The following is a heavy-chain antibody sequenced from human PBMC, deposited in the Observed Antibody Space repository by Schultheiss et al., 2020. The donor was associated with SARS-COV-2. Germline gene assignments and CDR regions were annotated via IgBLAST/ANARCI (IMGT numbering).Heavy chain of an antibody. CDR3: ARLWHYYDSSGYYSE. Sequence: ASVKVSCKASGYTFTSYGISWVRQAPGQGLEWMGWISAYNGNTNYAQKLQGRVTMTTDTSTSTAYMELRSLRSDDTAVYYCARLWHYYDSSGYYSEWGQGTLVTVSS. V-gene: IGHV1-18*01. CDR2: ISAYNGNT. J-gene: IGHJ4*02. D-gene: IGHD3-22*01. CDR1: GYTFTSYG.